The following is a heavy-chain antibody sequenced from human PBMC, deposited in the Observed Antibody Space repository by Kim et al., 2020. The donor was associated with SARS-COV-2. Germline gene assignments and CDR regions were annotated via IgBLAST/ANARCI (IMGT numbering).Heavy chain of an antibody. Sequence: GGSLRLSCSASGFTFSSYDMHWVRQGIGKGLEWVSAIDSAGDTFYPSSVKGRFTISRENAKNPFYLQMNNLSVGDTAVYYCVRGAVAGTYGMDVWGQGTT. V-gene: IGHV3-13*01. CDR3: VRGAVAGTYGMDV. J-gene: IGHJ6*02. CDR2: IDSAGDT. CDR1: GFTFSSYD. D-gene: IGHD6-19*01.